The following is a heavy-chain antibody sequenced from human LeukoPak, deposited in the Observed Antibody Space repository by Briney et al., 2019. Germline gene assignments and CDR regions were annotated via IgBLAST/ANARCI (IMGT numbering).Heavy chain of an antibody. CDR3: ARDLRLTSYSNNALGY. Sequence: ASVKVSCKTSGYTFTSYSISWVRQAPGQGLEWMGWISGYNGNTHYAQRLQGRVTMTTDTSTSTAYMELRSLRSDDTAVYYCARDLRLTSYSNNALGYWGQGTLVTVSS. CDR1: GYTFTSYS. J-gene: IGHJ4*02. V-gene: IGHV1-18*01. CDR2: ISGYNGNT. D-gene: IGHD6-13*01.